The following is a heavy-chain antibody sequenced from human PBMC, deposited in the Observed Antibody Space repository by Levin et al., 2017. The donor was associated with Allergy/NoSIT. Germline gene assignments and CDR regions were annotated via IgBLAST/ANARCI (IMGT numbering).Heavy chain of an antibody. D-gene: IGHD6-19*01. V-gene: IGHV3-49*04. Sequence: GESLKISCTASGFTFGDYAMSWVRQAPGKGLEWVGFIRSKAYGGTTEYAASVKGRFTISRDDSKSIAYLQMNSLKTEDTAVYYCTRDQWQTRVGIDYWGQGTLVTVSS. CDR1: GFTFGDYA. CDR3: TRDQWQTRVGIDY. J-gene: IGHJ4*02. CDR2: IRSKAYGGTT.